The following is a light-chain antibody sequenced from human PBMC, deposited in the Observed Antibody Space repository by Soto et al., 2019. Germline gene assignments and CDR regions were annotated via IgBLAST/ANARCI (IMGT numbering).Light chain of an antibody. CDR2: DNS. J-gene: IGLJ3*02. CDR1: NIGSKS. V-gene: IGLV3-21*02. CDR3: QVWDSSSGWV. Sequence: SYELTQPPSVSVAPGQTARISCGGNNIGSKSVHWDQQKPGQAPVLVLYDNSDRPSGIPERFSGSNSGNTATLTSSGVEAGDEADYYCQVWDSSSGWVFGGGTKLTVL.